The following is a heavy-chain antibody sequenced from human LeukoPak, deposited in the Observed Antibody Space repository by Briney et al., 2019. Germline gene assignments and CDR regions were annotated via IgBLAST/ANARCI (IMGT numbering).Heavy chain of an antibody. J-gene: IGHJ5*02. V-gene: IGHV1-69*05. CDR1: GGTFSSYA. CDR3: ARDGDDFWSGYSFHWFDP. CDR2: IIPIFGTA. D-gene: IGHD3-3*01. Sequence: SVKVSCKASGGTFSSYAISWVRQAPGQGLEWMGGIIPIFGTANYAQKLQGRVTMTTDTSTSTAYMELRSLGSDDTAVYYCARDGDDFWSGYSFHWFDPWGQGTLVTVSS.